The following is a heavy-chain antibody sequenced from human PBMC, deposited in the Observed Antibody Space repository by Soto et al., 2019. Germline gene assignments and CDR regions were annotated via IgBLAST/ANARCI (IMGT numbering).Heavy chain of an antibody. J-gene: IGHJ6*03. Sequence: TSQTLSLTCTVSGGSISSYYWSWIRQPPGKGLERIGYIYYSGSTTYNPSLKSRVTISVYMSTNHFSLWLTSLTAADTAVYYCGRDRYCSAGRCYASLYLDVFGKGNTVTGS. V-gene: IGHV4-59*01. CDR1: GGSISSYY. CDR3: GRDRYCSAGRCYASLYLDV. D-gene: IGHD2-15*01. CDR2: IYYSGST.